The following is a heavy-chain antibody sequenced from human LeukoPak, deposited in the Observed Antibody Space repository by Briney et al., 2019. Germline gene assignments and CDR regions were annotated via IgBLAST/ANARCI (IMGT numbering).Heavy chain of an antibody. CDR1: GGSISSGGYY. CDR2: IYYSGST. V-gene: IGHV4-31*03. Sequence: PSETLSLTCTVSGGSISSGGYYWSRIRQHPGKGLEWIGYIYYSGSTYYNPSLKSRVTISVDTSKNQFSLKLSSVTAADTAVYYCARERVSSSWYFGIDYWGQGTLVTVSS. D-gene: IGHD6-13*01. J-gene: IGHJ4*02. CDR3: ARERVSSSWYFGIDY.